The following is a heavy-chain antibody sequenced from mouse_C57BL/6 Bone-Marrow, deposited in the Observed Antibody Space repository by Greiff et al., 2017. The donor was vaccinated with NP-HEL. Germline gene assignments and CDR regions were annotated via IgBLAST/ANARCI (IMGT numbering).Heavy chain of an antibody. CDR2: INYDGSST. J-gene: IGHJ1*03. CDR1: GFTFSDYY. D-gene: IGHD2-2*01. V-gene: IGHV5-16*01. CDR3: ARSGVTTDWYFDV. Sequence: EVKLQESEGGLVQPGSSMKLSCTASGFTFSDYYMAWVRQVPEKGLEWVANINYDGSSTYYLDSLKSRFIISRDNAKNILYLQMSSRKSEDTATYYCARSGVTTDWYFDVWGTGTTVTVSS.